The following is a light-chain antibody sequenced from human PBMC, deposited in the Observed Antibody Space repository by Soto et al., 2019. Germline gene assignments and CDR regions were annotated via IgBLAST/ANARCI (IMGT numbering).Light chain of an antibody. CDR2: GAS. Sequence: IVLTQSPGTLSLSLGERATLSCRASQSVSGNYVAWYQQKPGQAPRLLIYGASSRAIGIPNRFSGSGSGTDFPLTISTLEPEDFAVYYCQQYGDSPMFTFGPGTKVAIK. CDR3: QQYGDSPMFT. CDR1: QSVSGNY. V-gene: IGKV3-20*01. J-gene: IGKJ3*01.